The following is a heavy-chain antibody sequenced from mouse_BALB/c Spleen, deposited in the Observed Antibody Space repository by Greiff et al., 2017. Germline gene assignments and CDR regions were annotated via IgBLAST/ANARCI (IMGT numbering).Heavy chain of an antibody. CDR2: IDPANGNT. Sequence: VHVKQSGAELVKPGASVKLSCTASGFNIKDTYMHWVKQRPEQGLEWIGRIDPANGNTKYDPKFQGKATITADTSSNTAYLQLSSLTSEDTAVYYCAREGTTVAIDYWGQGTTLTVSS. CDR1: GFNIKDTY. J-gene: IGHJ2*01. V-gene: IGHV14-3*02. D-gene: IGHD1-1*01. CDR3: AREGTTVAIDY.